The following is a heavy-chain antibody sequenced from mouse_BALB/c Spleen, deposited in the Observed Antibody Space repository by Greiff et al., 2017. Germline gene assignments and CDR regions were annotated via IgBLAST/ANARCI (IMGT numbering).Heavy chain of an antibody. CDR1: GYSFTSYW. D-gene: IGHD1-2*01. CDR2: IDPSDSET. J-gene: IGHJ4*01. V-gene: IGHV1S126*01. CDR3: ARELLRPRYAMDY. Sequence: QVQLQQSGPQLVRPGASVKISCKASGYSFTSYWMHWVKQRPGQGLEWIGMIDPSDSETRLNQKFKDKATLTVDKSSSTAYMQLSSPTSEDSAVYYCARELLRPRYAMDYWGQGTSVTVSS.